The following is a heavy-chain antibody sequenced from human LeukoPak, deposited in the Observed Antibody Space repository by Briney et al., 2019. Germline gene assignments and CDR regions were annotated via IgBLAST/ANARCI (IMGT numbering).Heavy chain of an antibody. D-gene: IGHD1-14*01. J-gene: IGHJ4*02. CDR2: ISSSGSSI. Sequence: AGGSLRLSCAASGFSVRTTYMSWVRQAPGKGLEWVSYISSSGSSIYYADSVKGRFTISRGNAKNSLYLQMNSLRAEDTAVYYCARVRIAGDYFDYWGQGTLVTVSS. CDR1: GFSVRTTY. V-gene: IGHV3-11*01. CDR3: ARVRIAGDYFDY.